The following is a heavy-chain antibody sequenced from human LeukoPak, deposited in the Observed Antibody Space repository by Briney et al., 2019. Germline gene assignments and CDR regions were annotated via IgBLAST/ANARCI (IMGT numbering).Heavy chain of an antibody. Sequence: PGGSLRLSCAASGFTVSSNYMSWVRQAPGKGLEWVSVIYSGGSTYYADSVKGRFTISRDNSKNTLYLQMNSLRAEDTAVYYCARDVAAAGSSGWYRHYYGMDVWGQGTTVTVSS. CDR1: GFTVSSNY. D-gene: IGHD6-19*01. CDR2: IYSGGST. V-gene: IGHV3-66*01. J-gene: IGHJ6*02. CDR3: ARDVAAAGSSGWYRHYYGMDV.